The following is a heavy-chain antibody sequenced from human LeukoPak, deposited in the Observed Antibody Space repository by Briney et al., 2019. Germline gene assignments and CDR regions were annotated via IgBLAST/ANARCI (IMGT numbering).Heavy chain of an antibody. CDR1: GFTFSDYY. J-gene: IGHJ3*02. CDR2: TSPSGGTV. V-gene: IGHV3-11*01. CDR3: AREKKTEWTTGAFDM. Sequence: GGSLRLSCAASGFTFSDYYMSWIRQAPETGLEWLSYTSPSGGTVYYTDSVKGRFTMSRDNAQNALYLEMNSLRAEDTAVYYCAREKKTEWTTGAFDMWGQGTMVIVSS. D-gene: IGHD3-3*01.